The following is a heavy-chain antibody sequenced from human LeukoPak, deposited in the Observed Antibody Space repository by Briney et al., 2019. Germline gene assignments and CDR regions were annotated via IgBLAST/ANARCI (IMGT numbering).Heavy chain of an antibody. CDR2: INWNGGST. CDR3: ARCSSWYGYYYYMDV. CDR1: GFTFDDYG. D-gene: IGHD6-13*01. J-gene: IGHJ6*03. Sequence: GGSLRLSCAASGFTFDDYGMSWVRQAPGRGLEWVSGINWNGGSTGYADSVKGRFTISRDNAKNSLYLQMNSLRAEDTALYYCARCSSWYGYYYYMDVWGKGTTVTVSS. V-gene: IGHV3-20*04.